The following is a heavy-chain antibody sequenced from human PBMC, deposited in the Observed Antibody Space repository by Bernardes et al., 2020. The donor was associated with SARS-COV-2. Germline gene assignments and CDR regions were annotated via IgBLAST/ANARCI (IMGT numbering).Heavy chain of an antibody. D-gene: IGHD2-2*02. CDR3: ARDCSSTSCYTTILGYYYYGMDV. CDR1: GYTFTSYG. J-gene: IGHJ6*02. V-gene: IGHV1-18*01. CDR2: ISAYNGNT. Sequence: ASVKVSCKASGYTFTSYGISWVRQAPGQGLEWMGWISAYNGNTNYAQKLQGRVTMTTDTSTSTAYMELRSLRSDDTAVYYCARDCSSTSCYTTILGYYYYGMDVWGQGTTVTVSS.